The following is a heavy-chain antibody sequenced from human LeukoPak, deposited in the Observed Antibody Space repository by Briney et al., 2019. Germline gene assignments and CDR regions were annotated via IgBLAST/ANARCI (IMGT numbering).Heavy chain of an antibody. J-gene: IGHJ4*02. Sequence: NPSETLSLTCTVSSGSISTSNYYWGWVRQPPGKALEWIGNIFYSGSTYYSPSLKSRVTISLDTSKNQFSLKLSSVTAADTAVYYCARGRYFDYWGQGTLVTVSS. D-gene: IGHD3-9*01. CDR2: IFYSGST. CDR1: SGSISTSNYY. V-gene: IGHV4-39*07. CDR3: ARGRYFDY.